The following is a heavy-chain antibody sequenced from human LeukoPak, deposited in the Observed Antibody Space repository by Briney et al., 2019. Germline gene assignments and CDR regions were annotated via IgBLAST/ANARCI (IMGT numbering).Heavy chain of an antibody. J-gene: IGHJ5*02. V-gene: IGHV1-24*01. CDR2: FDPGDGET. CDR1: GYTLTELS. CDR3: AIRYGDYVGNWFDP. D-gene: IGHD4-17*01. Sequence: ASVKVSCKVSGYTLTELSMHWVRQAPGKGLEWMGGFDPGDGETIYAQKFQGRVTMTEDTSTDTAYMELSSLRSEDTAVYYCAIRYGDYVGNWFDPWGQGTLVTVSS.